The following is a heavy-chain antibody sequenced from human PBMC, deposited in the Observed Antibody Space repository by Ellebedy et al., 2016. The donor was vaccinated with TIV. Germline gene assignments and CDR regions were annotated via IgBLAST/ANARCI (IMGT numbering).Heavy chain of an antibody. V-gene: IGHV3-30-3*01. CDR2: ISYDGSKR. CDR1: GFTFNSYA. D-gene: IGHD6-13*01. Sequence: GESLKISXAASGFTFNSYAMHWVRQAPGKGLQWVALISYDGSKRYYADSVKGRFTISRDNSKNTLYLRMNSLRADDTAVYYCARTYVSSSSTFDSWGQGTLVTVSS. CDR3: ARTYVSSSSTFDS. J-gene: IGHJ4*02.